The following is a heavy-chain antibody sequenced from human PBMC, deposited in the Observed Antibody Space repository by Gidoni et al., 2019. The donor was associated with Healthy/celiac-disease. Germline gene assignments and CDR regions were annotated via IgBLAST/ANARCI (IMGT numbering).Heavy chain of an antibody. V-gene: IGHV4-38-2*01. J-gene: IGHJ4*02. CDR2: IYHSGST. CDR1: GYSISSGYY. D-gene: IGHD3-3*01. Sequence: QVQLQESGPGLVKPSETLSLTCAVSGYSISSGYYWGWIRQPPGKGLEWIGSIYHSGSTYYNPSLKSRVTISVDTSKNQFSLKLSSVTAADTAVYYCASNDFWSGSHDYWGQGTLVTVSS. CDR3: ASNDFWSGSHDY.